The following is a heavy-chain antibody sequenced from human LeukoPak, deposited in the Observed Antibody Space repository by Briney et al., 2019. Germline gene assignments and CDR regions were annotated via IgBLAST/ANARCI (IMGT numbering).Heavy chain of an antibody. CDR1: GFTFVTYA. CDR3: AKALDTYGYMRFDF. CDR2: INGGGDNT. J-gene: IGHJ4*02. V-gene: IGHV3-23*01. Sequence: GGSLRLSCATSGFTFVTYAMTWVRQAPGKGLKWVSSINGGGDNTYYADSVKGRFTISRDKATNTLFLQMSSLRAEDSAIYYCAKALDTYGYMRFDFWGQGALVTVSS. D-gene: IGHD5-18*01.